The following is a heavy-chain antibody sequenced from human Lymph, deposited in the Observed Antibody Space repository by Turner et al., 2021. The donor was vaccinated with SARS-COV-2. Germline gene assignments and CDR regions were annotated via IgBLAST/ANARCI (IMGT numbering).Heavy chain of an antibody. CDR3: AKGVRGAMIVVVIPYFDY. CDR1: GFPFSSYA. Sequence: EVQLLGSGGGLVQPGGSLSLSCAASGFPFSSYAMSWVRQAPGKGLEWVSAISGSGGDTYYADSVKGRFTISRDNSKNTLYLQMNSLRAEDTAVYYCAKGVRGAMIVVVIPYFDYWGQGTLVTVSS. V-gene: IGHV3-23*01. J-gene: IGHJ4*02. CDR2: ISGSGGDT. D-gene: IGHD3-22*01.